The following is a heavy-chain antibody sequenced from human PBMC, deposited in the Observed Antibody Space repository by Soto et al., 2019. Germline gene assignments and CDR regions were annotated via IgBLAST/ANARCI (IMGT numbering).Heavy chain of an antibody. J-gene: IGHJ4*02. Sequence: QLQLQESGSGLVKPSQTLSLTCAVSGGSISSGGYSWSWIRQPPGKGLEWIGSIYHSGSTYYNPSLKSRVTISVDRSKNQFSLQLSSVTAADTAVYYCARGHYDFWSGYYGGSYFDYWGQGTLVTVSS. V-gene: IGHV4-30-2*01. CDR3: ARGHYDFWSGYYGGSYFDY. D-gene: IGHD3-3*01. CDR2: IYHSGST. CDR1: GGSISSGGYS.